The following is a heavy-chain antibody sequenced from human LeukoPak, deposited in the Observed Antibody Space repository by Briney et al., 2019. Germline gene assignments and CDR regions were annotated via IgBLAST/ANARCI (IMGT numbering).Heavy chain of an antibody. Sequence: PSETLSLTCTVSGGSISSSSYYWGWIRQPPGKGLEWIGSIYYSGSTYYNPSLKSRVTISVDTSKNQFSLKLSSVTAADTAVYYCAREPISKTGTTSFDPWGQGTLVTVSS. CDR2: IYYSGST. V-gene: IGHV4-39*07. D-gene: IGHD1-1*01. J-gene: IGHJ5*02. CDR1: GGSISSSSYY. CDR3: AREPISKTGTTSFDP.